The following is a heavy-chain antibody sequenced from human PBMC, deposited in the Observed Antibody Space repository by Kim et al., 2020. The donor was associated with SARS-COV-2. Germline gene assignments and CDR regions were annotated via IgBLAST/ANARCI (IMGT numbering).Heavy chain of an antibody. CDR2: YPGDSDT. CDR3: ARIGDY. J-gene: IGHJ4*02. Sequence: YPGDSDTKYSPSFQGKVTISADKCISTAYLQWSSLKASDTAMYYCARIGDYWGQGTLVTVSS. V-gene: IGHV5-51*01. D-gene: IGHD2-15*01.